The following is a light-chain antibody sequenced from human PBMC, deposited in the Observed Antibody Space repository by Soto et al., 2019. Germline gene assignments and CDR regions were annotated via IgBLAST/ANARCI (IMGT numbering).Light chain of an antibody. CDR1: SSDVGAYHY. V-gene: IGLV2-8*01. CDR3: SSYAGTNNYV. Sequence: SALTQPPSASGSPGQSVTISCTGTSSDVGAYHYVSWYQQHPGKAPTLIIYEVSQRPSGVPDRFSGSKSGNTASLTVSGLQADDEADYYCSSYAGTNNYVFGTGTKVT. J-gene: IGLJ1*01. CDR2: EVS.